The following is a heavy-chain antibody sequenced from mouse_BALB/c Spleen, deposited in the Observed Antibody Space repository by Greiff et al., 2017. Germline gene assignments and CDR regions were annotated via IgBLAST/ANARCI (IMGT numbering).Heavy chain of an antibody. D-gene: IGHD1-1*01. J-gene: IGHJ2*01. CDR1: GFNIKDTY. V-gene: IGHV14-3*02. CDR2: IDPANGNT. CDR3: AFSYYGSSYFDY. Sequence: VQLKESGAELVKPGASVKLSCTASGFNIKDTYMHWVKQRPEQGLEWIGRIDPANGNTKYDPKFQGKATITADTSSNTAYLQLSSLTSEDTAVYYCAFSYYGSSYFDYWGQGTTLTVSS.